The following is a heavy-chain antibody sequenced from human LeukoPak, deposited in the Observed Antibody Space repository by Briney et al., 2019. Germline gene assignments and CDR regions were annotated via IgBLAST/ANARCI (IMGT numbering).Heavy chain of an antibody. V-gene: IGHV1-69*13. CDR1: GYTFTSYD. CDR2: IIPIFGTA. D-gene: IGHD3-22*01. Sequence: GASVKVSCKASGYTFTSYDINWVRQAPGQGLEWMGGIIPIFGTANYAQKFQGRVTTTADESMSTAYMELSSLRSEDTAVYYCARSFSYDSSGYSYYFDYWGQGTLVTVSS. CDR3: ARSFSYDSSGYSYYFDY. J-gene: IGHJ4*02.